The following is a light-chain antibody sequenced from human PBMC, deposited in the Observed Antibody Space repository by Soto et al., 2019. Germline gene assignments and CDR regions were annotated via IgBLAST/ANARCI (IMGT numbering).Light chain of an antibody. CDR2: DAS. CDR1: QSISSW. V-gene: IGKV1-5*01. Sequence: DIQMTQSPSTLSASVGDRVTITCRASQSISSWLAWYQQKPGKAPKLLIYDASSLESGVPSRFSGSGSGTEFTLTISSLQPDDFATYYCQQYNSWLRLFAFGPGTKVD. CDR3: QQYNSWLRLFA. J-gene: IGKJ3*01.